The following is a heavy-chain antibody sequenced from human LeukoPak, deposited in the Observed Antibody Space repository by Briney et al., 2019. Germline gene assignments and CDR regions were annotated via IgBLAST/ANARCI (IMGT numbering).Heavy chain of an antibody. CDR3: ARDRPTTVVTPNDY. CDR2: ISAYNGNT. Sequence: ASVKVSRKASGYTFTSYGISWVRQAPGQGLEWMGWISAYNGNTNYAQKLQGRVTMTTDTSTSTAYMELRSLRSDDTAVYYCARDRPTTVVTPNDYWGQGTLVTVSS. J-gene: IGHJ4*02. D-gene: IGHD4-23*01. CDR1: GYTFTSYG. V-gene: IGHV1-18*01.